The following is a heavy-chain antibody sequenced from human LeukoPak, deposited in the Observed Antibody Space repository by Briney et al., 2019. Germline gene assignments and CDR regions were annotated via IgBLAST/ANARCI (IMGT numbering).Heavy chain of an antibody. V-gene: IGHV4-4*07. CDR2: INTSGST. D-gene: IGHD1-26*01. CDR1: GGSISSYY. Sequence: KPSETLSLTRTVSGGSISSYYWSWIRQPAGMGLEWIGRINTSGSTNYNPSLKSRVTMSVDTSKNQFSLKLSSVTAADTAVYYCARDKRWGSGSVNWFNPWGQGTLVTVSS. J-gene: IGHJ5*02. CDR3: ARDKRWGSGSVNWFNP.